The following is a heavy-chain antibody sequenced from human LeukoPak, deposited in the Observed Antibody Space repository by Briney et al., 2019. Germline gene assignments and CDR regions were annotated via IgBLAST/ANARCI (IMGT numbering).Heavy chain of an antibody. CDR1: GFTFSTYA. V-gene: IGHV3-30*14. CDR3: ARDAGAVAGTTYWYFDL. Sequence: GGSLTLTCAASGFTFSTYAIHWVRQAPGRGLEWVAYISYDGITKYYADSVKGRFTISRDNSENILYIQMNSLRVEDTAVYYCARDAGAVAGTTYWYFDLWGRGTLVIVSS. J-gene: IGHJ2*01. CDR2: ISYDGITK. D-gene: IGHD6-19*01.